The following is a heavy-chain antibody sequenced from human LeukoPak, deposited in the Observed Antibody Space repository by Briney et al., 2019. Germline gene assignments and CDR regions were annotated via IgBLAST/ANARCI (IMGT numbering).Heavy chain of an antibody. J-gene: IGHJ4*02. CDR3: VRDVPNVWSGYSMYFDY. CDR2: IKQDGSEK. Sequence: PGGSLRLSCAASGFTFSSYWMSWVRQAPGKGLEWVANIKQDGSEKYYVDSVKGRFTISRDNAKNSLYLQMNSLRAEDTAVYYCVRDVPNVWSGYSMYFDYWGQGTLVTVSS. CDR1: GFTFSSYW. D-gene: IGHD3-3*01. V-gene: IGHV3-7*01.